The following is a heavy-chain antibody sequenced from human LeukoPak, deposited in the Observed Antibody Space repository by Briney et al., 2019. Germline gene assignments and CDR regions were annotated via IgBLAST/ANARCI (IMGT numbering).Heavy chain of an antibody. V-gene: IGHV3-7*01. CDR3: ASFKLGG. CDR2: IKEDGSEK. J-gene: IGHJ4*02. Sequence: GGSLRLSCAASGFIFSNEWMSWVRQAPGKGLEWVANIKEDGSEKYYVDSVKGRLTISRDNAKNSLYLQMNSLRVEDTAVYYCASFKLGGWGQGTLVTVSS. D-gene: IGHD3-16*01. CDR1: GFIFSNEW.